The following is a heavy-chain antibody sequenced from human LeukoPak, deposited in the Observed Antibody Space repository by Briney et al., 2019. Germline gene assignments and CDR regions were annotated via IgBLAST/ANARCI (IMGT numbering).Heavy chain of an antibody. V-gene: IGHV3-7*03. CDR1: GFTSSSHW. CDR2: IKQGGNTK. D-gene: IGHD2-21*02. J-gene: IGHJ4*02. CDR3: ARRYCGGDCYSDY. Sequence: GGSLRLSCVASGFTSSSHWMTWVRQTPGKGLEWVAHIKQGGNTKHYVGSVKGRFTISRDDAKNTLYLQMNSLRAEDTAVYYCARRYCGGDCYSDYWGQGTLVTVSS.